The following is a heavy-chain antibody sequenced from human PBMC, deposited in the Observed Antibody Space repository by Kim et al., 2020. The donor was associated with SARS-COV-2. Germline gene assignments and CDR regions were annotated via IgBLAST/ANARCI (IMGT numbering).Heavy chain of an antibody. J-gene: IGHJ4*02. CDR2: INSDGSST. Sequence: GGSLRLSCAASGFTFSSYWMHWVRQAPGKGLVWVSRINSDGSSTSYADSVKGRFTISRDNAKNTLYLQMNSLRAEDTAVYYCASGASGYSYGPGDYWGQGTLVTVSS. D-gene: IGHD5-18*01. CDR3: ASGASGYSYGPGDY. CDR1: GFTFSSYW. V-gene: IGHV3-74*01.